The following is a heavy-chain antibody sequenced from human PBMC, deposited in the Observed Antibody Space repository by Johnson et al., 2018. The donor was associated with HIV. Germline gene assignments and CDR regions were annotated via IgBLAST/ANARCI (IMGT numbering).Heavy chain of an antibody. CDR3: ARDSLVGGPPQVDAFDI. Sequence: VQLVESGGGVVQPGRSLRLSCAASGFTFSSYAMHWVRQAPGKGLEWVAVISYDGSNKYYAESVKGRFTISRDNSKNTLYLQMNSLRAEDTAVYYCARDSLVGGPPQVDAFDIWSQGTMVTVSS. V-gene: IGHV3-30*04. CDR1: GFTFSSYA. J-gene: IGHJ3*02. CDR2: ISYDGSNK. D-gene: IGHD3-10*01.